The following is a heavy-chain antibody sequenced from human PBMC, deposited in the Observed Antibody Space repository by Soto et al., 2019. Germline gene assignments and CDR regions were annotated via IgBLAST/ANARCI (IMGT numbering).Heavy chain of an antibody. CDR2: IIPIFGTA. CDR3: ARGIGDSSGYYDGYYYGMDV. V-gene: IGHV1-69*12. D-gene: IGHD3-22*01. J-gene: IGHJ6*02. Sequence: QVQLVQSGAEVKKPGSSVKVSCKASGGTFSSYAISWVRQAPGQGLEWMGGIIPIFGTANYAQKFQGRVTITADESAXTXNPXRSSLRSEETAVYYCARGIGDSSGYYDGYYYGMDVWGQGTTVTVSS. CDR1: GGTFSSYA.